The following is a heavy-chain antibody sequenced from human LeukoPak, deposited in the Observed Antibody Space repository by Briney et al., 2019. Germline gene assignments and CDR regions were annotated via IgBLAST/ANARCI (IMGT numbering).Heavy chain of an antibody. CDR3: ARETEKQCQY. CDR2: IFHSRNT. D-gene: IGHD6-19*01. V-gene: IGHV4-38-2*02. J-gene: IGHJ3*01. Sequence: TSETLSLTCTVSGYSLTSGYYWGWIRQPPGKGREGIASIFHSRNTFYNRSVKSRVTISVDTSKNQFSLTLRFVTAAATAVYYCARETEKQCQYWGQATMVTASS. CDR1: GYSLTSGYY.